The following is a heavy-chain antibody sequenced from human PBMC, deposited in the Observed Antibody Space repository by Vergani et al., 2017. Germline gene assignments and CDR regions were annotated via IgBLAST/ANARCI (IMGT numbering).Heavy chain of an antibody. V-gene: IGHV1-46*01. Sequence: QVQLVQSGAEVKKPGASVKVSCKASGYTFTSYYMHWVRQAPGQGLGWMGIINPSGGSTSYAQKFQGRVTMTRDTYTRTVYMEVGSRRSEDTAVYYCARDFGGPFDDWGQGTLVTVSS. CDR2: INPSGGST. J-gene: IGHJ4*02. D-gene: IGHD4-23*01. CDR3: ARDFGGPFDD. CDR1: GYTFTSYY.